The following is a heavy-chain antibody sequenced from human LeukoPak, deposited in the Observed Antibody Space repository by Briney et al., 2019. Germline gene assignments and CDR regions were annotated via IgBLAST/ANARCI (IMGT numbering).Heavy chain of an antibody. J-gene: IGHJ4*02. V-gene: IGHV3-23*01. Sequence: GGSLRLSCAASGFTFSSYAMSWVRQAPGKGLEWVSAISGSGGSTYYADSVKGRFTISRDNSKNTLYLQMNSLRAEDTAVYYCAKASIFGVVIIAYYYFDYWGRGTLVTVSS. CDR1: GFTFSSYA. D-gene: IGHD3-3*02. CDR3: AKASIFGVVIIAYYYFDY. CDR2: ISGSGGST.